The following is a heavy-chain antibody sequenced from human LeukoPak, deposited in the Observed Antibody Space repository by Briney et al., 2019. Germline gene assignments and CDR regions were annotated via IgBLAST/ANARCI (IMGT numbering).Heavy chain of an antibody. CDR1: GFTFDDYA. CDR3: AKDMGHVGVALD. Sequence: SLRLSCAASGFTFDDYAMHWVRQAPGKGLAWVSSISWNSGNIDYADSVKGRFTISRDSAKNSLYLQMNSLRAEDTALYYCAKDMGHVGVALDWGQGTLVTVSS. CDR2: ISWNSGNI. J-gene: IGHJ4*02. D-gene: IGHD1-26*01. V-gene: IGHV3-9*01.